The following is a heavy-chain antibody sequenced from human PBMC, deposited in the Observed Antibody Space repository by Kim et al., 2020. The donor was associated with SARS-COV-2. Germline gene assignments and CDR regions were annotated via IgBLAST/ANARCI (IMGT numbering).Heavy chain of an antibody. J-gene: IGHJ4*02. D-gene: IGHD1-26*01. CDR1: GFTFSRSW. Sequence: GGSLRLSCAGSGFTFSRSWMSWIRQGPEKGLEWVGRIKSRVDGGTTDYAAPVKGRFTISRDDSKDTLYLQMNSLKTEDTAEYYCTTEMGDWGQGTLVTVS. V-gene: IGHV3-15*01. CDR2: IKSRVDGGTT. CDR3: TTEMGD.